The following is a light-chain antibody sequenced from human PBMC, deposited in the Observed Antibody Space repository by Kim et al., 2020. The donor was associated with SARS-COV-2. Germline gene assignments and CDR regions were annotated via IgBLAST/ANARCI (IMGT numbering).Light chain of an antibody. CDR2: AAS. J-gene: IGKJ1*01. Sequence: ASVGDRVTITRRASQGICNYFAWCQRKPGKAPKLLIHAASPLGQRGPSRFSGSVDGTEITLSVSSLQTEGVATYFSQKCDSAPWTFGQGTKMDIK. V-gene: IGKV1-27*01. CDR1: QGICNY. CDR3: QKCDSAPWT.